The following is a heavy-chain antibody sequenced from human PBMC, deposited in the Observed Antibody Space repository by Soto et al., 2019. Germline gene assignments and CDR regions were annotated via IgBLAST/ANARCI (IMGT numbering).Heavy chain of an antibody. CDR2: IKSKTDGGTT. D-gene: IGHD2-2*01. Sequence: GGSLRLSCAASGFTFSNAWMSWVRQAPGKGLEWVGRIKSKTDGGTTDYAAPVKGRFTISRDDSKNTLYLQMNSLKTEDTAVYYCTTERLKAGYCSSTSCYGYYYYMDVWGKGTTVTVSS. CDR3: TTERLKAGYCSSTSCYGYYYYMDV. J-gene: IGHJ6*03. CDR1: GFTFSNAW. V-gene: IGHV3-15*01.